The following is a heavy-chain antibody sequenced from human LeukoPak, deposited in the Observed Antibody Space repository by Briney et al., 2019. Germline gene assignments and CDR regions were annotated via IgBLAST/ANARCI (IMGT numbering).Heavy chain of an antibody. CDR1: GFTFGDYA. J-gene: IGHJ1*01. V-gene: IGHV3-21*04. CDR2: ISSSSSYI. CDR3: ARVRDYYDSRGYYFEYFDH. Sequence: PGGSLRLSCTASGFTFGDYAMSWARQAPGKGLEWVSSISSSSSYIYYADSVKGRFTISRDNAKNSLYLQMNSLRAEDTAVYYCARVRDYYDSRGYYFEYFDHWGQGTLVTVSS. D-gene: IGHD3-22*01.